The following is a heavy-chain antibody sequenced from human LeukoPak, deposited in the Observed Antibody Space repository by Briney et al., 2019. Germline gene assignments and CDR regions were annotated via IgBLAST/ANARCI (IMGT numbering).Heavy chain of an antibody. V-gene: IGHV3-30*18. CDR2: ISNDGRNK. D-gene: IGHD3-10*01. CDR3: AKESEVRGVVDY. Sequence: GGSLRLSCAASGLTFSSHWMHWVRQAPGKGLEWVAVISNDGRNKNHADSVKGRFTISRDNFKNTLYLQMNSLRAEDTAVYYCAKESEVRGVVDYWGQGTLVTVSS. CDR1: GLTFSSHW. J-gene: IGHJ4*02.